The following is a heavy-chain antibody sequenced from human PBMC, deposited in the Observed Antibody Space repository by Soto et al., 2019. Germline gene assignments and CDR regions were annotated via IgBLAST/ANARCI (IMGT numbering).Heavy chain of an antibody. J-gene: IGHJ5*02. CDR3: AKEQTETTGRRWLDP. CDR1: GFIFSSFA. Sequence: EVQLLESGGGLVQPGGSLRLSCAASGFIFSSFAMSWVRQAPGKGLEWVSDMSGSGDSTYYADSVKGRFTISRDNSENTLYLQMNSLRAEDTAVYYCAKEQTETTGRRWLDPWGQGTLVTVSS. V-gene: IGHV3-23*01. CDR2: MSGSGDST. D-gene: IGHD1-1*01.